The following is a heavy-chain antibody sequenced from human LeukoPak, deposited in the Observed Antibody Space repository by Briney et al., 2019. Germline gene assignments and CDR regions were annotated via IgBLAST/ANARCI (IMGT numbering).Heavy chain of an antibody. CDR1: GFTFSTYG. D-gene: IGHD5-12*01. Sequence: GGSLRLSCAASGFTFSTYGMHWVRQAPGKGLEWVAIIWSDGSNKNYADSVTGRFTISRDNSKNTLYLQMNSLRAEDTAVYYCARTGSGYAFDYWGQGTLVTVSS. V-gene: IGHV3-33*01. CDR3: ARTGSGYAFDY. CDR2: IWSDGSNK. J-gene: IGHJ4*02.